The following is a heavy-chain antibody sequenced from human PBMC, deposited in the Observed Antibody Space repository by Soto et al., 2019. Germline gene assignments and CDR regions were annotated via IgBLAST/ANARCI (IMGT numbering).Heavy chain of an antibody. CDR2: INHSGST. CDR3: ARGSPPADIVVVVAATPGAFDI. D-gene: IGHD2-15*01. CDR1: GGSFSGYC. V-gene: IGHV4-34*01. Sequence: QVQLQQWGAGLLKPSETLSLTCAVYGGSFSGYCWSWIRQPPGKGLEWIGEINHSGSTNYNPSLKSRVTISVDTSKNQFSLKLSSVTAADTAVYYCARGSPPADIVVVVAATPGAFDIWGQGTMVTVSS. J-gene: IGHJ3*02.